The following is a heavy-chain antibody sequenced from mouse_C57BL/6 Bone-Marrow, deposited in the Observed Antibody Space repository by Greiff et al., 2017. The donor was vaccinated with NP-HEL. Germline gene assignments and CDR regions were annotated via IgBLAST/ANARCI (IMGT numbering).Heavy chain of an antibody. V-gene: IGHV1-59*01. Sequence: QVHVKQPGAELVRPGTSVKLSCKASGYTFTSYWMHWVKQRPGQGLEWIGVIDPSDSYTNYNQKFKGKATLTVDTSSSTAYMQLSSLTSEDSAVYYCARPHYYGSSHWYFDVWGTGTTVTVSS. CDR3: ARPHYYGSSHWYFDV. CDR2: IDPSDSYT. D-gene: IGHD1-1*01. CDR1: GYTFTSYW. J-gene: IGHJ1*03.